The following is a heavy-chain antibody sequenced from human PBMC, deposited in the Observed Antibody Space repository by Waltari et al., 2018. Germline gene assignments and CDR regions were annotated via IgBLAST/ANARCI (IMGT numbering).Heavy chain of an antibody. CDR1: GFLVINNY. Sequence: EVQLVESGGGLIQPGGSLRLSCAASGFLVINNYMSWVRQAPGKGLEWVSVTKGGGNTFYSDSVKGRFTISTDDSSNTLSLQMNSLRVEDTAVYYCASDPGFANGMDGWGQGTTVTVSS. CDR3: ASDPGFANGMDG. CDR2: TKGGGNT. V-gene: IGHV3-53*01. J-gene: IGHJ6*02.